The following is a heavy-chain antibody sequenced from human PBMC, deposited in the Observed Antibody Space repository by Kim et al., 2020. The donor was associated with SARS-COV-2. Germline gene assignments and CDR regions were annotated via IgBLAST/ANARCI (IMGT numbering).Heavy chain of an antibody. D-gene: IGHD3-22*01. CDR1: GFTFSSYS. CDR3: ARDLHARRNKKNYDSSGYWFDP. Sequence: GGSLRLSCAASGFTFSSYSMNWVRQAPGKGLEWVSSISSSSSYIYYADSVKGRFTISRDNAKNSLYLQMNSLRAEDTAVYYCARDLHARRNKKNYDSSGYWFDPWGQGTLVTVSS. J-gene: IGHJ5*02. CDR2: ISSSSSYI. V-gene: IGHV3-21*01.